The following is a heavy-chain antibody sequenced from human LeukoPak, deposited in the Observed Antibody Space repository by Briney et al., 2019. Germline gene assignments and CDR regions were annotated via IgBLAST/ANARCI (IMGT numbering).Heavy chain of an antibody. D-gene: IGHD2-2*01. CDR1: GFTFSNYG. Sequence: GGSLRLSCGASGFTFSNYGMLWVRQAPGKGLDWVAFIRYDGNNKLYADSVKGRFTISRDNSKNTLYLQMNSLRAEDTAVYYCAKDISCSSTSCYSDWGQGTLVTVSS. V-gene: IGHV3-30*02. CDR2: IRYDGNNK. J-gene: IGHJ4*02. CDR3: AKDISCSSTSCYSD.